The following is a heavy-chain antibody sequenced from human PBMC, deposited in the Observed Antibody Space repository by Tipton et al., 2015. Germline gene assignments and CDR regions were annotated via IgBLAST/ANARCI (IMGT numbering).Heavy chain of an antibody. V-gene: IGHV3-23*01. CDR2: ISGGGDRT. Sequence: SLRLSCAASGFPFSSYAMSWVRQAPGKGLEWVSAISGGGDRTFYADSVKGRFTISRDSSKNTLYLQMNSLRAEDTAVYYCAKEGILCCVNWFDPWGQGTLVTVST. CDR1: GFPFSSYA. D-gene: IGHD2-8*02. CDR3: AKEGILCCVNWFDP. J-gene: IGHJ5*02.